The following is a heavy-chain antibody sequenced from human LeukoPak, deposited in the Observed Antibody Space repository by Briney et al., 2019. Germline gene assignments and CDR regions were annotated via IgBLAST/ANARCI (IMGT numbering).Heavy chain of an antibody. Sequence: GRSLRLSCAASGFTFDDYAMHWVRQAPGKGLEWVSGISWNSGSIGYADFVKGRFTISRDNAKNSLYLQMNSLRAEDTALYYCAKSGSYDYYYFDYWGQGTLVTVSS. CDR1: GFTFDDYA. D-gene: IGHD1-26*01. CDR2: ISWNSGSI. J-gene: IGHJ4*02. CDR3: AKSGSYDYYYFDY. V-gene: IGHV3-9*01.